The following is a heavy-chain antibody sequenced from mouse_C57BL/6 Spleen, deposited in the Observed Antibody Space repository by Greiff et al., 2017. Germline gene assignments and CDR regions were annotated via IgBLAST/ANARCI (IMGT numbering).Heavy chain of an antibody. CDR1: GYTFTTYP. J-gene: IGHJ3*01. D-gene: IGHD1-1*01. V-gene: IGHV1-47*01. CDR3: ARPYGSSPWFAY. Sequence: QVQLKQSGAELVKPGASVKMSCKASGYTFTTYPIEWMKQTHGKSLEWIGNFHPYNDDTTSNEKFKGKATLTVEKSSSTVYLELSRLTSDDSAVYYCARPYGSSPWFAYWGQGTLVTVSA. CDR2: FHPYNDDT.